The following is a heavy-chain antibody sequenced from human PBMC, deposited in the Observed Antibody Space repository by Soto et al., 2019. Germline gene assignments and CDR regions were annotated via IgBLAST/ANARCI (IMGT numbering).Heavy chain of an antibody. J-gene: IGHJ4*02. V-gene: IGHV3-23*05. D-gene: IGHD5-18*01. CDR1: GFTFSTYA. CDR2: IDNSGGIT. Sequence: GGSLRLSCAASGFTFSTYAMSWVRQAPGKGLEWVSTIDNSGGITYYADSVKGRFTISRDNSKNTLYLQMNSLRAEDTAVYYCAKGGYNYGFLFDCWGQGTLVTVLL. CDR3: AKGGYNYGFLFDC.